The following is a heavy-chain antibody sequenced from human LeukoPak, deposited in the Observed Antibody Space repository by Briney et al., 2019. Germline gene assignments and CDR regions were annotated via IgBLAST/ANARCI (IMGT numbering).Heavy chain of an antibody. Sequence: PGGSLRLSCAASGFTVSSNYMSWVRQAPGKGLEWVSVIYSGGSTYYADSVKGRFTISRDNSKNTLYLQMNSLRAEDTAVYYCAANAMSAPEPTYDPTFDYWGQGTLVTVSS. CDR2: IYSGGST. CDR3: AANAMSAPEPTYDPTFDY. CDR1: GFTVSSNY. D-gene: IGHD3-22*01. J-gene: IGHJ4*02. V-gene: IGHV3-53*01.